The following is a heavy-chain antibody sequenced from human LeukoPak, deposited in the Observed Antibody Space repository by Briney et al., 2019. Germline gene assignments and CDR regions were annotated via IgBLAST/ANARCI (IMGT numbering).Heavy chain of an antibody. J-gene: IGHJ3*02. CDR2: IYHSGST. D-gene: IGHD5-18*01. V-gene: IGHV4-38-2*02. Sequence: SETLSLTCTVSGYSISSGYYWGWIRQPPGKGLEWIGGIYHSGSTYYNPSLKSRVTISVDTSKNQFSLKLSSVTAADTAVYYCARPGVGSGRYGAFDIWGQGTMVTVSS. CDR1: GYSISSGYY. CDR3: ARPGVGSGRYGAFDI.